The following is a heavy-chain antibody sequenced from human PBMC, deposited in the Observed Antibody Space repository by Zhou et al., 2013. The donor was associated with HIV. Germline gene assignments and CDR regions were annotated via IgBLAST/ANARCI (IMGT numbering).Heavy chain of an antibody. CDR1: GYTLTDLL. D-gene: IGHD1-1*01. Sequence: QVQLVQSGAEVKKPGASVKVSCKLSGYTLTDLLIHWVRQAPGGGLEWMGRFDPENRETTSTQKFQGRVTMTGDTSIDTVYLEATSLTSDDTAVYYCAIDRVLEQLFENTLLIWGQGTLVSVSS. CDR2: FDPENRET. V-gene: IGHV1-24*01. CDR3: AIDRVLEQLFENTLLI. J-gene: IGHJ3*02.